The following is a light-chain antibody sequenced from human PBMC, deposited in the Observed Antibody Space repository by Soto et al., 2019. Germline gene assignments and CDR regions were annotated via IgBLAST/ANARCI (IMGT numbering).Light chain of an antibody. Sequence: DIQLTQSPSSLSASVGARVTITCRVSQGISSYLNWYRQKPGKVPKLLIYSASNLQSGVPSRFSGSGSGTDFTLKISRVEAEDVGVYYCMQALQTQTFGQGTK. V-gene: IGKV1-27*01. J-gene: IGKJ1*01. CDR2: SAS. CDR1: QGISSY. CDR3: MQALQTQT.